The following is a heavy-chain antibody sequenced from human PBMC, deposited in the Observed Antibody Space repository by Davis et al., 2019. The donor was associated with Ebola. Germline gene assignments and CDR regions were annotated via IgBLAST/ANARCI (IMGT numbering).Heavy chain of an antibody. CDR3: ARAPGEMATLWFDP. CDR2: ICYSGST. V-gene: IGHV4-31*03. Sequence: LRLSCTVSGGSISSGGYYWSWIRQHPGKGLEWIGYICYSGSTYYNPSLKSRVTISVDTSKNQFSLKLSSVTAADTAVYYCARAPGEMATLWFDPWGQGTLVTVSS. D-gene: IGHD5-24*01. J-gene: IGHJ5*02. CDR1: GGSISSGGYY.